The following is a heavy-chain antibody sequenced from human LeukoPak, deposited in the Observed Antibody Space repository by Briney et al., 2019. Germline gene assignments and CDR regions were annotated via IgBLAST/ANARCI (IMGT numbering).Heavy chain of an antibody. J-gene: IGHJ4*02. CDR1: GYTFSGYY. V-gene: IGHV1-2*02. Sequence: GASVKVSCKASGYTFSGYYMHWVRQAPGQGIEWMGWINPNSGGTNYAQKFQGRVTMTRDTSISTAYMELSRLSSDDTAVYYCARDSCSSTSCLSIDDYWGQGTLVTVSS. CDR3: ARDSCSSTSCLSIDDY. D-gene: IGHD2-2*01. CDR2: INPNSGGT.